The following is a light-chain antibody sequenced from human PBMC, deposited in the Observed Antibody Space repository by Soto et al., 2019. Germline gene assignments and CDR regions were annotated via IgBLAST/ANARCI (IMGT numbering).Light chain of an antibody. J-gene: IGLJ1*01. CDR1: SSDVGGYNY. V-gene: IGLV2-14*01. CDR3: SSYTGSSTYV. Sequence: ALTQPASVSGSPGQSITISCTGASSDVGGYNYVSWYQQHPGKAPKLMIYDVSNRPSGVSNRFSGSKSGNTASLTISGLQAEDEADYYCSSYTGSSTYVFGTGTKVTVL. CDR2: DVS.